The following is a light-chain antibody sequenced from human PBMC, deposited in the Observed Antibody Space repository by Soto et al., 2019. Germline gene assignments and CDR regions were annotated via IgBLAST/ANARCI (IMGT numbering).Light chain of an antibody. CDR2: DAS. Sequence: DIQMTQSPSTLSASVGDRVTITCRASQSISRSLAWYQQKPGKAPSLLIYDASSLEGGVPSRFSGSGFGTEVTLTITYLKPADFATYYCQQYSDFLISFGPGTTVDFK. V-gene: IGKV1-5*01. CDR1: QSISRS. CDR3: QQYSDFLIS. J-gene: IGKJ3*01.